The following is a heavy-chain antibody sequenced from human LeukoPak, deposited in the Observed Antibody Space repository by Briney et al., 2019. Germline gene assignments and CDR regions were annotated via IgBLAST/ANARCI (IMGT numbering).Heavy chain of an antibody. Sequence: SETLSLTCTVSGASMSDYYWSWIRQRPGEGLEWIGYIYYTGSTNYNPSLKSRVTMSVDTSKNQISLKVTSVTAADTAAYYCARRLSYYDYWGQGTLVTVSS. CDR2: IYYTGST. D-gene: IGHD2-21*02. CDR3: ARRLSYYDY. V-gene: IGHV4-59*08. J-gene: IGHJ4*02. CDR1: GASMSDYY.